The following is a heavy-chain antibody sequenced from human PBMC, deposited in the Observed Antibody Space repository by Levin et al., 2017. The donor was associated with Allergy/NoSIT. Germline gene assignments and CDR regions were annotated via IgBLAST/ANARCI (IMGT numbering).Heavy chain of an antibody. V-gene: IGHV4-61*01. CDR1: GGSVSGDSLY. CDR2: ISSTGHS. CDR3: ARDILWVGELLHDS. D-gene: IGHD3-10*01. Sequence: SETLSLTCTVSGGSVSGDSLYWSWIRQPPGKRLEWIGYISSTGHSNYNPSLWSRVTVSLDTSKNQVSLDMTSLTAADTAVYYCARDILWVGELLHDSWGQGTLVSVSS. J-gene: IGHJ4*02.